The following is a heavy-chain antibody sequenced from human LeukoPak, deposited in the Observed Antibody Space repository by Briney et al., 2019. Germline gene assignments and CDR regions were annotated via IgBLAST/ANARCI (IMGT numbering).Heavy chain of an antibody. J-gene: IGHJ4*02. Sequence: SETLSLTCTVSGGSISSYYWSWIRQPPGKGLEWIGYIFSSGLTKYNPSLKSRVTISVDTSNNQFSLKLNSVTAADTALYYCARGESYFAYWGQGALVTVSS. V-gene: IGHV4-59*01. CDR3: ARGESYFAY. CDR2: IFSSGLT. CDR1: GGSISSYY.